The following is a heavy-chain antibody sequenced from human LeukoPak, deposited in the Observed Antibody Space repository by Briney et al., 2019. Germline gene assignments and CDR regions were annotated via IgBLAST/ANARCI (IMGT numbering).Heavy chain of an antibody. J-gene: IGHJ4*02. D-gene: IGHD5-18*01. CDR3: ARVDSNGYYFFDY. V-gene: IGHV4-34*01. Sequence: PSETLSLTCAVYGGSFSGYYWSWIRQPPGKGLEWIGEINHSGSTNYNASLKSRVTISVDTSKNQFSLKLSSVTAADTAVYYCARVDSNGYYFFDYWGQGTLVTVSS. CDR1: GGSFSGYY. CDR2: INHSGST.